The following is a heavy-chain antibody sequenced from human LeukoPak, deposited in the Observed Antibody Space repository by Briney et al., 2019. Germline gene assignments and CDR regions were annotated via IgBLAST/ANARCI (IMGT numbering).Heavy chain of an antibody. Sequence: GESLKISCKGSGYSFSNYWIGWVRQMSGKGLEWMGIIHPGDSDTRYSPSIQGQVTISVDKSISTAYFQWGSRKASDTAMYYCARRGGGDYDILTGPHDAFDIWGQGTMVTVSS. CDR3: ARRGGGDYDILTGPHDAFDI. J-gene: IGHJ3*02. V-gene: IGHV5-51*01. D-gene: IGHD3-9*01. CDR2: IHPGDSDT. CDR1: GYSFSNYW.